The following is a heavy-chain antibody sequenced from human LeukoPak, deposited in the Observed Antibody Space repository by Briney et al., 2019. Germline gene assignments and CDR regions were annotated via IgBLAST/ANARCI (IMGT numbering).Heavy chain of an antibody. Sequence: ASVKVSCKASGGTFSSYAIHWVRQAPGQGLEWMGGIIRIFSTTNYAQKFQGRVTISADESTSTAYMELSSLRSEDTAVYYCASGYCSTTSCYANPYFDYWGQGTLVTVSS. CDR3: ASGYCSTTSCYANPYFDY. D-gene: IGHD2-2*03. J-gene: IGHJ4*02. CDR1: GGTFSSYA. CDR2: IIRIFSTT. V-gene: IGHV1-69*13.